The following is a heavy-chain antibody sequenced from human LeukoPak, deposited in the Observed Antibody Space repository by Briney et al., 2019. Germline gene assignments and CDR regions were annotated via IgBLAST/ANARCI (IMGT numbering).Heavy chain of an antibody. D-gene: IGHD6-19*01. Sequence: PGGSLRLSCAASGFTVSSNYMSWVRQAPGKGLEWVSVIYSGGSTYYADSVKGRFTISRDNSKNTLYLQMNSLRAEDTAVYYCARGPYSSGWYRGPLYYYGMDVWGKGTTVTVSS. CDR3: ARGPYSSGWYRGPLYYYGMDV. CDR1: GFTVSSNY. J-gene: IGHJ6*04. CDR2: IYSGGST. V-gene: IGHV3-53*01.